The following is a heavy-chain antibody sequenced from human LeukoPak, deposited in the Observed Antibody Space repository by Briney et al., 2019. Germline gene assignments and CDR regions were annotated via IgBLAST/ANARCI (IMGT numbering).Heavy chain of an antibody. V-gene: IGHV5-51*01. CDR3: ARQDDYGDPTIDY. CDR1: GYSFTSYW. J-gene: IGHJ4*02. CDR2: IYPGDSDT. Sequence: GESLQISCKGSGYSFTSYWIGWVRQMPGKGLEWMGIIYPGDSDTNYSPSFQGHVTISADKSISTAYLQWSSLKASDTAMYYCARQDDYGDPTIDYWGQGTLVTVSS. D-gene: IGHD4-17*01.